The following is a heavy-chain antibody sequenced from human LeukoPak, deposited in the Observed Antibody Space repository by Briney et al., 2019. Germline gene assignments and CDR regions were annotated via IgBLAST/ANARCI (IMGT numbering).Heavy chain of an antibody. V-gene: IGHV3-21*04. CDR3: AKGSLTMVRGKTYYYYYMDV. CDR2: ISGSNSYI. D-gene: IGHD3-10*01. Sequence: PGGSLRLSCAASGFTFSSYSMNWVRQAPGKGLEWVSSISGSNSYIYYADSVKGRFTISRDNSKNTLYLQMNSLRAEDTAVYYCAKGSLTMVRGKTYYYYYMDVWGKGTTVTISS. J-gene: IGHJ6*03. CDR1: GFTFSSYS.